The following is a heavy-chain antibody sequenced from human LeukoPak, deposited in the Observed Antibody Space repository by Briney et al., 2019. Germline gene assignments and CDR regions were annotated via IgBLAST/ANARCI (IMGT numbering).Heavy chain of an antibody. J-gene: IGHJ4*02. D-gene: IGHD3-22*01. Sequence: SETLSLTCTVSGGSISSYYWSWIRQPPGKGLEWIGYIYYSGNTNYNPSLKSRVTISVDTPKNQFSLKLSSVTAADTAVYYCARHGEYDDSSGYYYFDYWGQGTLVTVSS. CDR1: GGSISSYY. V-gene: IGHV4-59*08. CDR2: IYYSGNT. CDR3: ARHGEYDDSSGYYYFDY.